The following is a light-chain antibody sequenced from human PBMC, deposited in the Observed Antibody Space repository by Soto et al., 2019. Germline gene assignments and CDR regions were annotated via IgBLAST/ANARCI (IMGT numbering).Light chain of an antibody. CDR1: QSVRSIY. Sequence: EIVLTQSPGTLSLSSGERATLSCRASQSVRSIYLAWYQQKPGQAPRLLIYGASSRATGIPDRFGGSGSGTDFTLTISRLEPEDFAVYYCQQYASSPLTFGGGTKVEIK. V-gene: IGKV3-20*01. CDR3: QQYASSPLT. CDR2: GAS. J-gene: IGKJ4*01.